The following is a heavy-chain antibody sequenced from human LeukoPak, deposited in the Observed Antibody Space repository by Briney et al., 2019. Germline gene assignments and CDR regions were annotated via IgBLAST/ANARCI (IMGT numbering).Heavy chain of an antibody. CDR1: GYTFTSYG. CDR3: ARGGWGYCSSTSCYYPFDY. J-gene: IGHJ4*02. Sequence: ASVKVSCEASGYTFTSYGISWVRQAPGQGLEWMGWISAYNGNTNYAQKLQGRVTMTTDTSTSTAYMELRSLRSDDTAVYYCARGGWGYCSSTSCYYPFDYWGQGTLVTVSS. D-gene: IGHD2-2*01. CDR2: ISAYNGNT. V-gene: IGHV1-18*01.